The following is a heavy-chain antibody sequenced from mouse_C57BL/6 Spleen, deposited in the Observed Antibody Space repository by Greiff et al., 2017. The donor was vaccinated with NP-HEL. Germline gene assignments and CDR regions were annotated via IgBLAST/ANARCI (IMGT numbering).Heavy chain of an antibody. V-gene: IGHV1-72*01. CDR1: GYTFTSYW. Sequence: QVQLKQPGAELVKPGASVKLSCKASGYTFTSYWMHWVKQRPGRGLEWIGRIDPNSGGTKYNEKFKSKATLTVDKPSSTAYMQLSSLTSEDSAVYYCARGYYGNSPYAMDYWGQGTSVTVSS. D-gene: IGHD2-1*01. CDR3: ARGYYGNSPYAMDY. J-gene: IGHJ4*01. CDR2: IDPNSGGT.